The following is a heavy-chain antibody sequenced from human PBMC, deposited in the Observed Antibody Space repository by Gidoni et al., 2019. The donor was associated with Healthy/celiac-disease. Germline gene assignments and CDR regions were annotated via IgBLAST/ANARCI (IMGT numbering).Heavy chain of an antibody. CDR1: GFTFSSYW. Sequence: EVQLVEPGGGLVQPGGSRRLSCAASGFTFSSYWMHWVRQSPGKGLVWVSRINSDGSSTSYADSVKGRFTISRDNAKNTLYLQMNSLRAEDTAVYYCASEERWFGELILSWGQGTLVTVSS. J-gene: IGHJ4*02. CDR2: INSDGSST. V-gene: IGHV3-74*01. D-gene: IGHD3-10*01. CDR3: ASEERWFGELILS.